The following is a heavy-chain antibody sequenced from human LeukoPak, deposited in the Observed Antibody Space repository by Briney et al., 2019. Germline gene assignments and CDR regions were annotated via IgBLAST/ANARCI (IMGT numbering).Heavy chain of an antibody. V-gene: IGHV3-23*01. CDR1: GFIFSGYA. CDR3: AKGRYFGEHYFDC. CDR2: ISGSGSST. J-gene: IGHJ4*02. D-gene: IGHD3-10*01. Sequence: GGSLRLSCESSGFIFSGYAMTWVRQAPGKGLEWVSIISGSGSSTYYADSMKGLFTISRDNSNNTLYLQMNSLRAEDTAVYYCAKGRYFGEHYFDCWGQGTLVTVSS.